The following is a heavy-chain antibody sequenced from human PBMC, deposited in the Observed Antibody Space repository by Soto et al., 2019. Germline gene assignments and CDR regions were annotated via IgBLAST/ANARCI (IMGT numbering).Heavy chain of an antibody. J-gene: IGHJ5*02. D-gene: IGHD6-19*01. V-gene: IGHV1-69*01. Sequence: QVQLVQSGAEVKKPGSSVKVSCKASGGVFRNYAINWVRQAPGQGLEWMGGIIPVFGTADYPQKFQGRVTITADESTTPAYMELTSPKTEDTAVYFWAGDGWGGYPFQSWGQGTLVTVAS. CDR2: IIPVFGTA. CDR3: AGDGWGGYPFQS. CDR1: GGVFRNYA.